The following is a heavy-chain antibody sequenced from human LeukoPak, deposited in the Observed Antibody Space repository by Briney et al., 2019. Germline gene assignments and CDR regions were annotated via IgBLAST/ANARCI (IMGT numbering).Heavy chain of an antibody. CDR3: AKDYYDSSGYYTLGAFDI. CDR1: GSTFSSYA. Sequence: PGGSLRLSCAASGSTFSSYAMSWVRQAPGKGLEWVSAISGSGGSTYYADSVKGRFTISRDNSKNTLYLQMNSLRAEDTAVYYCAKDYYDSSGYYTLGAFDIWGQGTMVTVSS. V-gene: IGHV3-23*01. CDR2: ISGSGGST. J-gene: IGHJ3*02. D-gene: IGHD3-22*01.